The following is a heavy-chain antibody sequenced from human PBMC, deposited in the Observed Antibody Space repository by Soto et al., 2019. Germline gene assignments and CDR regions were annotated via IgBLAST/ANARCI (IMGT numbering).Heavy chain of an antibody. J-gene: IGHJ6*02. CDR3: AKGPTIFGVIIVAEYYYGMDV. CDR1: GFIFSTSA. V-gene: IGHV3-23*01. CDR2: ISGSGGSP. Sequence: GGSLRLSCVASGFIFSTSAMSWVRQAPGKGRQWVSAISGSGGSPYYADSVKGRFTISRDNSKNTLYLEMNSLRAEDTAVYYCAKGPTIFGVIIVAEYYYGMDVWGQGTTVTVSS. D-gene: IGHD3-3*01.